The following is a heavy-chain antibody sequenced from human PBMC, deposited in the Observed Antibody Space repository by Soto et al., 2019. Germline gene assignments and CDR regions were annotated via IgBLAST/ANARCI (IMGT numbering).Heavy chain of an antibody. CDR1: GFTFSSYW. Sequence: GGSLRLSCAASGFTFSSYWMSWVRQAPGKGLEWVANIKQDGSEKYYVDSVKGRFTISRDNAKNSLYLQMNSLRAEDTAVYYCARERSSIAARLHPLDYWGQGTLVTVSS. V-gene: IGHV3-7*05. CDR3: ARERSSIAARLHPLDY. J-gene: IGHJ4*02. D-gene: IGHD6-6*01. CDR2: IKQDGSEK.